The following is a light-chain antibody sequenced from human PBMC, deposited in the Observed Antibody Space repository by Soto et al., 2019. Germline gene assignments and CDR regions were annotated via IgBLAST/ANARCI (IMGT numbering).Light chain of an antibody. CDR2: EVS. Sequence: QSVLTQPPSVSGSPGQSVTISCTGTSSDVGSYNRVSWYQQPPGTAPKLMIYEVSNRPSGVPDRFSGSKSGNTASLTISGLQAEDEADYYCSSYTSSSTYVFGTGTRSSS. CDR3: SSYTSSSTYV. CDR1: SSDVGSYNR. V-gene: IGLV2-18*02. J-gene: IGLJ1*01.